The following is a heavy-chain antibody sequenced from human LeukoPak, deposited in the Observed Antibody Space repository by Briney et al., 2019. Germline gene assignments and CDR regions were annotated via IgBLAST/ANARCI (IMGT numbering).Heavy chain of an antibody. J-gene: IGHJ4*02. CDR3: AKGPYYYDSSGYYATLFDY. CDR2: ISWNSGSI. V-gene: IGHV3-9*01. CDR1: GFTFDDYA. D-gene: IGHD3-22*01. Sequence: SLRLSCAASGFTFDDYAMHWVRQAPGKGLEWVSGISWNSGSIGYADSVKGRFTISRDNAKNSLYLQMNSLRAEDTALYYCAKGPYYYDSSGYYATLFDYWGQGTLVTVSS.